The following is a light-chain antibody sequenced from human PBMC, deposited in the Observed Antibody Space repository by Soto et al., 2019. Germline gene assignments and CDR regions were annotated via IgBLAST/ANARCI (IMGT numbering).Light chain of an antibody. J-gene: IGLJ2*01. CDR1: SSDVGGYNY. Sequence: QSVLTQPPSASGTPGQRVTISCSGTSSDVGGYNYVSWYQQHPGKAPKLMIYEVSNRPSGVSNRFSGSKSGNTASLTISGLQAEDEADYYCSSYTGYNTVVFGGGTKVTVL. V-gene: IGLV2-14*01. CDR2: EVS. CDR3: SSYTGYNTVV.